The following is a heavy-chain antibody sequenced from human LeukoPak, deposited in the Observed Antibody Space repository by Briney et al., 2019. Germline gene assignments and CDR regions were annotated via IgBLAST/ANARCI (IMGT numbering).Heavy chain of an antibody. Sequence: SETLSLTCTVSGYSISSGYYWGWIRQPPGKGLEWIGSIYHSGSTYYNPSLKSRVTISVDTSKNQFSLKLSSVTAADTAVYYCARESSSSSYYDYWGQGTLVTVSS. CDR2: IYHSGST. J-gene: IGHJ4*02. D-gene: IGHD6-6*01. CDR3: ARESSSSSYYDY. CDR1: GYSISSGYY. V-gene: IGHV4-38-2*02.